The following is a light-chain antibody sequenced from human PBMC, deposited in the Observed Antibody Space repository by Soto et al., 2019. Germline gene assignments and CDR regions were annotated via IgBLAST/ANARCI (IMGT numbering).Light chain of an antibody. J-gene: IGKJ1*01. CDR3: QQYNGFWT. V-gene: IGKV1-5*03. CDR1: QSISGS. Sequence: GDRVTITCRASQSISGSLAWYQQKPGKAPKLLIYEASNLKSGVPSRFSGSGSGTEYTLTISSLQPDDSASYYCQQYNGFWTFGQVTRVEIK. CDR2: EAS.